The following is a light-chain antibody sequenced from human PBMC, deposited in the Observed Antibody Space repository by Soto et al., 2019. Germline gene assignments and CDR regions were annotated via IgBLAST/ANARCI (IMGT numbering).Light chain of an antibody. CDR3: SSYTTLSTLLYV. J-gene: IGLJ1*01. CDR2: EVS. V-gene: IGLV2-14*01. Sequence: QSALTQPASVSVSPGQSITISCTGTSSDVGGYNSVSWYQLHPGKAPKLMIYEVSHRHSGVSNRFSGSKSGNTASLTISGLQAEDEADCYCSSYTTLSTLLYVFGTGTKLTVL. CDR1: SSDVGGYNS.